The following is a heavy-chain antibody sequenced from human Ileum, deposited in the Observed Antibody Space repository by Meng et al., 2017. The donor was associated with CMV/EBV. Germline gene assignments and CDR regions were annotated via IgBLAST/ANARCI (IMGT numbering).Heavy chain of an antibody. J-gene: IGHJ5*02. CDR2: INHSGIS. CDR1: SDDY. Sequence: SDDYWNWIRKTQEKGLEWIGEINHSGISNYNPSLRSRVNVSVDTTKNQFSLSLTSVTAANTAVYYCARGVAIFGAVTVSRPRFNWFDPWGQGTLVTV. CDR3: ARGVAIFGAVTVSRPRFNWFDP. V-gene: IGHV4-34*01. D-gene: IGHD3-3*01.